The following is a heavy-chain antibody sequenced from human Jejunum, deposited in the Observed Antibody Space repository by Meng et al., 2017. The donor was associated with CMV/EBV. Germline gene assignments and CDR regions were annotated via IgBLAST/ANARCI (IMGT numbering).Heavy chain of an antibody. J-gene: IGHJ4*02. Sequence: CAASGFTFSSYAMHWVRQAPGKGLEWVAVIPFGGNNEHYADSVKGRFTISRDNSKNTLYLQVNSLRLEDTGVYYCARGTGSGSWLIDSWGQGTLVTVSS. CDR2: IPFGGNNE. D-gene: IGHD6-13*01. V-gene: IGHV3-30*04. CDR3: ARGTGSGSWLIDS. CDR1: GFTFSSYA.